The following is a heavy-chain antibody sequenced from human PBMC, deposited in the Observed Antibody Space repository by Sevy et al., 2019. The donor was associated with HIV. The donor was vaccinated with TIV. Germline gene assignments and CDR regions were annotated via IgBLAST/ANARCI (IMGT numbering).Heavy chain of an antibody. Sequence: GGSLRLSCAASTFTFSSYSMHWVRQAPGKGLEWVSYISSSSGTRYYADSVKGRFTISRVNAKNLLFLQMNSLRDEDTAVYYCASRGYCGGGSCYSGPNDYWGQGTLVTVSS. V-gene: IGHV3-48*02. J-gene: IGHJ4*02. CDR1: TFTFSSYS. CDR3: ASRGYCGGGSCYSGPNDY. CDR2: ISSSSGTR. D-gene: IGHD2-15*01.